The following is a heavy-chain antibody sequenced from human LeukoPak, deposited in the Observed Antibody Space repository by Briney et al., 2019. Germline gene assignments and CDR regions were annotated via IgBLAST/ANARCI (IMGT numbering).Heavy chain of an antibody. CDR3: ARDVWLGVSGYFDWIDY. CDR1: GVSISSSSYY. CDR2: IYYSGST. V-gene: IGHV4-39*02. J-gene: IGHJ4*02. Sequence: KPSETLSLTCTVSGVSISSSSYYWGWIRQPPGKGLEWIGSIYYSGSTYYNPSLKSRVTISVDTSKNQFSLKLSSVTAADTAVYYCARDVWLGVSGYFDWIDYWGQGTLVTVSS. D-gene: IGHD3-9*01.